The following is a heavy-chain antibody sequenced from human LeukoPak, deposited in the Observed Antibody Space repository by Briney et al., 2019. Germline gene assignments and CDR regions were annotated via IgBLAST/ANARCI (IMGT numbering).Heavy chain of an antibody. CDR2: INHSGST. D-gene: IGHD3-16*01. CDR1: GASFSGYY. CDR3: ARCYIMINWFDP. Sequence: SETLSLTCAVYGASFSGYYWSWIRQPPGKGLEWIGEINHSGSTNYNPSLKSRVTISVDTSKNQFSLKLSSVTAADTAVYYCARCYIMINWFDPWGQGTLVTVSS. J-gene: IGHJ5*02. V-gene: IGHV4-34*01.